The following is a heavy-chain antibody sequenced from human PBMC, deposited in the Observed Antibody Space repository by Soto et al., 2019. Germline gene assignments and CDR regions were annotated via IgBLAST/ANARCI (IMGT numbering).Heavy chain of an antibody. CDR3: GREGEMPYSYYGLDV. CDR1: GYTFTTYG. J-gene: IGHJ6*02. CDR2: ISGYNGHT. D-gene: IGHD3-16*01. V-gene: IGHV1-18*01. Sequence: QVQLVQSGAEVRKPGASVKVSCKASGYTFTTYGISWVRQAPGQGLEWMGWISGYNGHTKNAQKFQGRVTMTTDTSTSTVYMDLRSLISDDTAVYYCGREGEMPYSYYGLDVWGQGNTVTVSS.